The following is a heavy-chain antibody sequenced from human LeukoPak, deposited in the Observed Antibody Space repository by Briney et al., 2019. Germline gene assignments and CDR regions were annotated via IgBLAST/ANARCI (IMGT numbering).Heavy chain of an antibody. D-gene: IGHD4-17*01. CDR1: GFTFDDYA. CDR3: AKDIYDGDYKRGWFDP. J-gene: IGHJ5*02. Sequence: GRSLRLSCAASGFTFDDYAMHWVRQAPGKGLEWVSGISWNSGSIGYADSVKGRFTISRDNAKNSLYLQMNSLRAEDTALYYCAKDIYDGDYKRGWFDPWGQGTLVTVSS. V-gene: IGHV3-9*01. CDR2: ISWNSGSI.